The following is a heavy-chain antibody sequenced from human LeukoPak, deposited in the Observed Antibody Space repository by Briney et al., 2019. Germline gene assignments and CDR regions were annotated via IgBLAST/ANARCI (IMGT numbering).Heavy chain of an antibody. Sequence: GGSLRLSCAASGFTLSSYAMSWVRQAPGKGLEWVAFIRYDGSNKYYADSVKGRFTISRENSKNTLYLQMNSLRAEDTAVYYCAAYGYLYYYYYMDVWGKGTTVTISS. D-gene: IGHD5-18*01. V-gene: IGHV3-30*02. CDR1: GFTLSSYA. CDR2: IRYDGSNK. J-gene: IGHJ6*03. CDR3: AAYGYLYYYYYMDV.